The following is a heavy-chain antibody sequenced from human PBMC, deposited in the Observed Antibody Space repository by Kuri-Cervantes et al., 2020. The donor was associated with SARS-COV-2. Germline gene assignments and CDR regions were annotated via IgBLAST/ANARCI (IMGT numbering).Heavy chain of an antibody. D-gene: IGHD6-19*01. CDR3: ARGRVAGSHLSFYY. V-gene: IGHV1-69*13. J-gene: IGHJ4*02. CDR2: IIPIFGTA. CDR1: GGTFSSYA. Sequence: SVKVSCKASGGTFSSYAISWVRQAPGQGLEWMGGIIPIFGTANYAQRFQGRVTITADESTSTAYMELSSLRPEDTAVYYCARGRVAGSHLSFYYWGQGTLVTVSS.